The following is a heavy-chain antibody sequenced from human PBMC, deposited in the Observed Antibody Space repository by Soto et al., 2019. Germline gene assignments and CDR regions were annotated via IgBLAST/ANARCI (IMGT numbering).Heavy chain of an antibody. CDR3: ARLSNTGMVNSLYYAMDV. Sequence: QVQLLQSGAEVKEPGSSVKVSCTASRGIFSIYTINWVRQAPGRGLEWLGWIIPIFGSASYVQKLQGRVTITADESTSTVDMELRSLRSEDTAVYYCARLSNTGMVNSLYYAMDVWGQGTTVTVSS. D-gene: IGHD5-18*01. CDR1: RGIFSIYT. CDR2: IIPIFGSA. J-gene: IGHJ6*02. V-gene: IGHV1-69*01.